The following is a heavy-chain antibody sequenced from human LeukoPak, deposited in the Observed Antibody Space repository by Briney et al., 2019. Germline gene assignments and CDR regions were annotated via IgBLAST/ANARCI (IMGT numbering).Heavy chain of an antibody. D-gene: IGHD2-2*03. CDR2: IYSGGKT. Sequence: GGSLRLSCAASGFTVSSNYMSWVRQAPGKGLEWDSVIYSGGKTFYADSVKGRFTISRDNSKNTLYLQMNSLRAEDTAVYYCARGMDIVVVPAANQDAYYYYYMDVWGKGTTVTVSS. V-gene: IGHV3-53*01. CDR3: ARGMDIVVVPAANQDAYYYYYMDV. CDR1: GFTVSSNY. J-gene: IGHJ6*03.